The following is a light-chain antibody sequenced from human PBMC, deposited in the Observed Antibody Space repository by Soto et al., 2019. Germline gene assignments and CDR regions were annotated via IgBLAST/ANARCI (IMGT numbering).Light chain of an antibody. CDR2: DVS. Sequence: QSALTQPASVSGSPGQSITISCTGTSSDVGSYNYVSWYQQHPGKAPKLMIYDVSNRPSGVSNRFSGSKSGNTASLTISGLQAEDEADYYCSSYTSSSTWEFGGGTKLTVL. V-gene: IGLV2-14*01. CDR1: SSDVGSYNY. J-gene: IGLJ3*02. CDR3: SSYTSSSTWE.